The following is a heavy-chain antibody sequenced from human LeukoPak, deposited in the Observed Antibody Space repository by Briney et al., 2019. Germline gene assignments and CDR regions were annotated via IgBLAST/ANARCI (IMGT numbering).Heavy chain of an antibody. J-gene: IGHJ4*02. V-gene: IGHV3-48*04. CDR1: GFTLSSYS. CDR3: VRDRTTGTDDY. Sequence: GGSLRLSCAASGFTLSSYSMNWVRQAPGKGLEWVSYISPSGDATFYADSVKGRFTISRDNAKSSLYLQMNSLRAEDTAVYYCVRDRTTGTDDYWGRGTLVTVSS. D-gene: IGHD1-1*01. CDR2: ISPSGDAT.